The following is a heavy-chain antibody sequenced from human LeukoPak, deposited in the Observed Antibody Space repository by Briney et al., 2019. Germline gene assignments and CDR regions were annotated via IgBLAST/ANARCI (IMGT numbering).Heavy chain of an antibody. CDR3: ARDWGTSCYMGGRCVFDI. CDR2: IYSGGST. Sequence: PGGSLRLSCAASGFTVSSNYMSWVRQAPGKGLEWVSVIYSGGSTYYADSVKGRFTISRDNSKNTLYLQMNSLRAEDTAVYYCARDWGTSCYMGGRCVFDIWGQGTMVTVSS. V-gene: IGHV3-66*01. CDR1: GFTVSSNY. D-gene: IGHD2-2*02. J-gene: IGHJ3*02.